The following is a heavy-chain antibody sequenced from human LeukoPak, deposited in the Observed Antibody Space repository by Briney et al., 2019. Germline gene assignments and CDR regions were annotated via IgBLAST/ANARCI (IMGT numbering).Heavy chain of an antibody. J-gene: IGHJ3*02. Sequence: SETLSLTCSVYGWSFSGYYWSWIRQPPGRGLGWIEDINYSGRINYNPSLKSRATISVDTSKNQFSLKLSSVTAADTAVYYCARELKRLRGYSYGRGHTDAFDIWGQGTMVTASS. CDR3: ARELKRLRGYSYGRGHTDAFDI. V-gene: IGHV4-34*01. CDR1: GWSFSGYY. CDR2: INYSGRI. D-gene: IGHD5-18*01.